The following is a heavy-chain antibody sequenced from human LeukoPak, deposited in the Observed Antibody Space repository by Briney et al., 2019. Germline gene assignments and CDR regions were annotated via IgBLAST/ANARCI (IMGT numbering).Heavy chain of an antibody. CDR2: IFYIGST. Sequence: SETLTLTCTVSGGSIGSYYWSWIRQPPGEGLEWIGYIFYIGSTNYNPSLKSRVTISLDTSKNQFSLKLSPETAADTAIYYCARDRIAARELDYWGQGTLVTVSS. V-gene: IGHV4-59*01. D-gene: IGHD6-6*01. CDR1: GGSIGSYY. J-gene: IGHJ4*02. CDR3: ARDRIAARELDY.